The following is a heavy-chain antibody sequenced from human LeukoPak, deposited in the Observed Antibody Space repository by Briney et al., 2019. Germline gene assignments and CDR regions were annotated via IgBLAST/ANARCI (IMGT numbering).Heavy chain of an antibody. CDR3: ARGEGRLYNWFDP. Sequence: ASVKVSCKASGYTFTSYGISWVRQAPGQGLEWMGWISVYNGNTNYAQKFQGRVTMTTDTSTSTAHMELRTLRSDDTAVYYCARGEGRLYNWFDPWGQGTLVTVSS. CDR2: ISVYNGNT. J-gene: IGHJ5*02. D-gene: IGHD6-19*01. V-gene: IGHV1-18*01. CDR1: GYTFTSYG.